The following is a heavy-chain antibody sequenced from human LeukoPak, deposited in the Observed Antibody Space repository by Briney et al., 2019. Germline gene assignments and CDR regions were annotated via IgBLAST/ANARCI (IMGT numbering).Heavy chain of an antibody. J-gene: IGHJ4*02. CDR1: GFTFSDYY. Sequence: KPGGSLRLSCAASGFTFSDYYMSWIRQAPGKGLEWVSYISSSGSTIYYADSVKGRFTISRDNAKNSLYLQMNSLRAGDTAVYYCASVRGYSYPALDYWGQGTLVTVSS. D-gene: IGHD5-18*01. CDR3: ASVRGYSYPALDY. V-gene: IGHV3-11*04. CDR2: ISSSGSTI.